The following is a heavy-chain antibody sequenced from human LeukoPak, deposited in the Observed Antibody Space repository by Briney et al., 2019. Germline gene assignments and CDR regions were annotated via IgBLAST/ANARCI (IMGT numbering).Heavy chain of an antibody. CDR2: IYYSGST. J-gene: IGHJ3*02. D-gene: IGHD3-10*01. Sequence: SETLSLTCTVSGGSISSYYWSWIRQPPGKGLEWIGYIYYSGSTNYNPSLKSRVTISVDTSKNQFSLKLSSVTAADTAVYYCARHQPFPLLRFGDRTDAFDIWGQGTMVTVSS. CDR1: GGSISSYY. V-gene: IGHV4-59*08. CDR3: ARHQPFPLLRFGDRTDAFDI.